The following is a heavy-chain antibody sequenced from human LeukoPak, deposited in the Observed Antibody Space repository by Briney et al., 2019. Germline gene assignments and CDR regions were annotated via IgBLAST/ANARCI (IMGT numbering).Heavy chain of an antibody. CDR2: IKHDESEK. V-gene: IGHV3-7*01. D-gene: IGHD3-16*01. J-gene: IGHJ4*02. CDR3: TRRLDD. Sequence: PGGSLRLSCAASGFSFNSDWMDRVRLAPGKGLEWVANIKHDESEKNYLDSVKGRFTISRDNAQNSLYLQMNGLRVEDTAVYYCTRRLDDWGQGTLVTVSS. CDR1: GFSFNSDW.